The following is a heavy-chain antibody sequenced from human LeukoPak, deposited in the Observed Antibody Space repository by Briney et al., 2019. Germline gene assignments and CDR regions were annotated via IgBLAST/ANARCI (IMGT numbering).Heavy chain of an antibody. V-gene: IGHV1-2*02. CDR2: IPPSGGT. Sequence: GASVKVSCKASRYTFTSYAIHWVRQAPGQGLEWMGWIPPSGGTNYPQKFQGRVAITWDTSITTAYMDLSRLTSDDTAVYYCARGRYGDGFAHLDYWGEGALGTVSS. J-gene: IGHJ4*02. CDR3: ARGRYGDGFAHLDY. CDR1: RYTFTSYA. D-gene: IGHD5-24*01.